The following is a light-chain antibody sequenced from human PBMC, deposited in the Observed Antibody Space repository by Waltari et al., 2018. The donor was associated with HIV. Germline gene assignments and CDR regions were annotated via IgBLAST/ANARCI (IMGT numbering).Light chain of an antibody. J-gene: IGLJ2*01. CDR3: SSSTSSSTLI. V-gene: IGLV2-14*01. CDR1: SSDVGVSNY. CDR2: EVS. Sequence: QSALTQPASVSGSPGQTITISCTGTSSDVGVSNYVSWYQQHPGKATKLIIFEVSIRPSGVSKRLSGSKFGNTASVTISGLQAEDDADYYCSSSTSSSTLIFGGGTKLTVL.